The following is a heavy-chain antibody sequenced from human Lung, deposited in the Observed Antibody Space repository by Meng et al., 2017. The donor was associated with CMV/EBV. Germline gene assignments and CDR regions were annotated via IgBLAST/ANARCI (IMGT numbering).Heavy chain of an antibody. D-gene: IGHD6-6*01. V-gene: IGHV2-5*02. CDR2: IYGDDEK. J-gene: IGHJ5*02. CDR1: GFSLSTSGVG. Sequence: ITLKVLCPTLVKPTQTLSMTVTFSGFSLSTSGVGWGWIRQPQGNALECLAIIYGDDEKRYSPSLESRLTVTKDTSKNQVVLTMTNMVPVDTATYYCARAAARPSDWFDPWGQGTLVTVSS. CDR3: ARAAARPSDWFDP.